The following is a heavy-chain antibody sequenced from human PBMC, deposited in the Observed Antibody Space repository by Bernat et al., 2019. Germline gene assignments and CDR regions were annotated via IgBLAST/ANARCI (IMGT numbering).Heavy chain of an antibody. J-gene: IGHJ4*02. Sequence: DVQLVESGGGLVQPGGSLRVSCAASGFIFSYYWMSWVRQAPGKGLEWVANKKGDGSEKYYVDSVKGRFTISRDNAKNSLYLQMNNLRVEDTAVYYCASFPYDSSGDPDYWGQGTLVTVSS. CDR1: GFIFSYYW. CDR2: KKGDGSEK. D-gene: IGHD3-22*01. CDR3: ASFPYDSSGDPDY. V-gene: IGHV3-7*03.